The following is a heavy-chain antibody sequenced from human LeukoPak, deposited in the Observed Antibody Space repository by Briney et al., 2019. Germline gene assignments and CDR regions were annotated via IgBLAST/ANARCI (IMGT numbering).Heavy chain of an antibody. Sequence: GASVKVSCKASGYTFASYYMHWVRQAPGQGLEWMGWISAYNGNTNYAQKLQGRVTMTTDTSTSTAYMELRSLRSDDTAVYYCARRIPPTYYYDSSGYYSYYYYYMDVWGKGTTVTVSS. CDR2: ISAYNGNT. CDR1: GYTFASYY. D-gene: IGHD3-22*01. CDR3: ARRIPPTYYYDSSGYYSYYYYYMDV. J-gene: IGHJ6*03. V-gene: IGHV1-18*04.